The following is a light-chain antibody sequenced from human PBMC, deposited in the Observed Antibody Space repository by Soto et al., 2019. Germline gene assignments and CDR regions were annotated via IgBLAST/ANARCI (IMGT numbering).Light chain of an antibody. CDR1: QSLLHTSNSKNS. CDR2: WAS. CDR3: QQYYNSPYN. J-gene: IGKJ2*01. Sequence: DFVMTQSPDSLAVSLGERATINCKSSQSLLHTSNSKNSLAWYQQKAGQPHKVLIFWASTRESGVTDRFSVSGSWSDFTLTISSLQAEDVAVYECQQYYNSPYNCGQGTKLEIK. V-gene: IGKV4-1*01.